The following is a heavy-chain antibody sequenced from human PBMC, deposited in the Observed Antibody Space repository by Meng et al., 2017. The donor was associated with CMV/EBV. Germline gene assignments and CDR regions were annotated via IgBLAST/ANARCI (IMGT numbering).Heavy chain of an antibody. CDR3: ARGGLYYYDSSGHFDY. J-gene: IGHJ4*02. CDR2: IYTSGST. V-gene: IGHV4-4*07. D-gene: IGHD3-22*01. Sequence: QEQLKEPGPGLVKPSETLSLTCTVSCGSISSYYWSWFRQPAGKGLEWIGRIYTSGSTNYNPSLKSRVTMSVDTSKNQFSLKLSSVTAADTAVYYCARGGLYYYDSSGHFDYWGQGTLVTVSS. CDR1: CGSISSYY.